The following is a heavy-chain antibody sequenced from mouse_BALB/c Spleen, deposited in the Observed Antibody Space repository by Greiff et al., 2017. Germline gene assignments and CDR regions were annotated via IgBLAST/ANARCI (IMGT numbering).Heavy chain of an antibody. J-gene: IGHJ3*01. CDR1: GFTFSSYA. CDR3: ARDSYDYDRFAY. V-gene: IGHV5-9-4*01. D-gene: IGHD2-4*01. Sequence: EVKVVESGGGLVKPGGSLKLSCAASGFTFSSYAMSWVRQSPEKRLEWVAEISSGGSYTYYPDTVTGRFTISRDNAKNTLYLEMSSLRSEDTAMYYCARDSYDYDRFAYWGQGTLVTVSA. CDR2: ISSGGSYT.